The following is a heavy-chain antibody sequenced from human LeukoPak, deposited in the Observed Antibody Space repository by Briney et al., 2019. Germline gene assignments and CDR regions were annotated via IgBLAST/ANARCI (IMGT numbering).Heavy chain of an antibody. J-gene: IGHJ4*01. V-gene: IGHV4-59*08. CDR1: GSSINNNF. D-gene: IGHD3-22*01. Sequence: PSETLSLTCTVSGSSINNNFWTWIRQPPGKGLEWIGHIYSTGSANYNPSLKSRDLISGDTSKNQISLKLTSVTAADTAVYFCARHRDYYDTWGHGTLVTVSS. CDR3: ARHRDYYDT. CDR2: IYSTGSA.